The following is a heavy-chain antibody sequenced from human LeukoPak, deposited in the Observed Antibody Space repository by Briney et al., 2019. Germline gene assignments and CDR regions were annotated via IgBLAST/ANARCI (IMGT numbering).Heavy chain of an antibody. CDR1: GGSISSYY. V-gene: IGHV4-59*01. CDR3: ARGGGPGRYFDL. CDR2: IYCSGST. Sequence: SETLSHTCTVSGGSISSYYWSWIRQPPGKGLEWIGYIYCSGSTNYNPSLKSRVTISVDTSKNQFSLKLSSVTAADTAVYYCARGGGPGRYFDLWGRGTLVTVSS. D-gene: IGHD3-16*01. J-gene: IGHJ2*01.